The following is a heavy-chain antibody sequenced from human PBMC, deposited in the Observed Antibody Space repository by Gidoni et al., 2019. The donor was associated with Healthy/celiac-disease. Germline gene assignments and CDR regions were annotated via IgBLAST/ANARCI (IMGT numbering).Heavy chain of an antibody. CDR3: ARDRKYSSSSYSDYYYYMDV. V-gene: IGHV4-4*02. Sequence: QVQPQEPGPGLVKPSGTSSSTCAVSGGFITSRNWWSRVRQPPGKALVWIGAIYHSGTTHYNPSHKSLVTISVDKSKNQFSLKLSSVTAADTAVYYCARDRKYSSSSYSDYYYYMDVWGKGTTVTVSS. D-gene: IGHD6-6*01. CDR2: IYHSGTT. CDR1: GGFITSRNW. J-gene: IGHJ6*03.